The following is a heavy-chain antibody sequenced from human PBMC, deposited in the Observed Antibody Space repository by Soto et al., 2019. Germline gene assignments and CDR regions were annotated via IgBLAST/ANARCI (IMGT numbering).Heavy chain of an antibody. Sequence: SETLSLTCTDSGGSITSSSYYWGWIRQPPGKGLEWIGNIYYSGSTYYNPSLKSRVTISVDTSKNQFSLKLSSVTAADTAVYYCMLGSGWKDFDYWGQGTLVTVSS. CDR3: MLGSGWKDFDY. D-gene: IGHD3-22*01. CDR2: IYYSGST. J-gene: IGHJ4*02. V-gene: IGHV4-39*01. CDR1: GGSITSSSYY.